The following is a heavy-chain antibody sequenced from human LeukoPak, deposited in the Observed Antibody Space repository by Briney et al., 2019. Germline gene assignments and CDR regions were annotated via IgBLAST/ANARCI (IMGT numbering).Heavy chain of an antibody. J-gene: IGHJ5*02. CDR3: ARGAVAGDR. D-gene: IGHD6-19*01. CDR2: ISYDGSNK. CDR1: GFTFSSYA. V-gene: IGHV3-30*01. Sequence: GGSLRLSCAASGFTFSSYAMHWVRQAPGKGLEWVAVISYDGSNKYYADSVKGRFTISRDNSKNTLYLQMNSLRAEDTAVYYCARGAVAGDRWGQGTLVTVSS.